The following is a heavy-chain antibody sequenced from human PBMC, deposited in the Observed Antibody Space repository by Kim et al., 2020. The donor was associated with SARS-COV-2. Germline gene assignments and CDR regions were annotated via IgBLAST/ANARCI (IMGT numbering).Heavy chain of an antibody. V-gene: IGHV5-51*01. J-gene: IGHJ4*02. Sequence: PSLPGRVTISADRSISTAYLQWSSLKASDTAMYYCARQLGMGDSSGYFDYWGQGTLVTVSS. CDR3: ARQLGMGDSSGYFDY. D-gene: IGHD3-22*01.